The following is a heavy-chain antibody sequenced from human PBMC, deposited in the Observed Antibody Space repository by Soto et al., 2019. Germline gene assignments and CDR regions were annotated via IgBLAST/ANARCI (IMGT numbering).Heavy chain of an antibody. CDR1: GFTFRTYG. V-gene: IGHV3-33*01. J-gene: IGHJ4*02. Sequence: VQLVESGGGVVQPGRSLRLSCAASGFTFRTYGMYWVRQAPGKGLEWVAVIWSDGTNKFYSDSVKGRFTISRDNSNNTLYLQMNSLGAEDTAVYYCARASATTAQFDQWGQGTLVTVSS. CDR2: IWSDGTNK. CDR3: ARASATTAQFDQ. D-gene: IGHD4-17*01.